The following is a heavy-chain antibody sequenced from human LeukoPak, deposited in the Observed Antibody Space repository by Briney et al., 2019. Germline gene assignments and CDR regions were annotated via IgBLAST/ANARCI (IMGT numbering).Heavy chain of an antibody. CDR3: AKERTGWYFDL. V-gene: IGHV3-30*18. CDR1: GFTFSSYA. J-gene: IGHJ2*01. CDR2: ISYDGSDK. Sequence: QAGGSLRLSCAASGFTFSSYAMHWVRQAPGKGLEWVAIISYDGSDKYYADSVKGRFTISRDDSKNTLYLQVNSLRAEDTALYYCAKERTGWYFDLWGRGTLVTVSS. D-gene: IGHD3/OR15-3a*01.